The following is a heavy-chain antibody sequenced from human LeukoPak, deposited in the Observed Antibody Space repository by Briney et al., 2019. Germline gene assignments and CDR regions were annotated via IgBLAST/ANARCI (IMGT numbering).Heavy chain of an antibody. CDR2: IYHSGST. J-gene: IGHJ4*02. CDR1: GGSISSGGYY. V-gene: IGHV4-30-2*01. D-gene: IGHD5-18*01. Sequence: PSETLSLTCTVSGGSISSGGYYWSWIRQPPGKGLEWIGYIYHSGSTYYNPSLKSRVTISVDRSKNQFSLKLSSVTAADTAVYYCAGGRPDTAMVADYWGQGTLVTVSS. CDR3: AGGRPDTAMVADY.